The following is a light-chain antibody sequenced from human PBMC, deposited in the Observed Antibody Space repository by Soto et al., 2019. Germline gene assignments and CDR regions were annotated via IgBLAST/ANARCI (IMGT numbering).Light chain of an antibody. J-gene: IGKJ1*01. CDR3: QQRIIWPQK. Sequence: EIVLTQSPATLSLSPGERATLSCRASQSVSSYLAWYQQKPGQAPRLLIYDASNMATCIPARFSGSGSGTHVNLTISSLDTEDFAFYCCQQRIIWPQKFGTGSMGII. CDR2: DAS. CDR1: QSVSSY. V-gene: IGKV3-11*01.